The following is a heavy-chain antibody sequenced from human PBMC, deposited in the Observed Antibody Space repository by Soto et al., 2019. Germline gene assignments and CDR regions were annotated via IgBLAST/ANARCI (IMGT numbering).Heavy chain of an antibody. V-gene: IGHV1-69*01. Sequence: QVQLVQSGAEVKKPGSSVRVSCKASGDTFIGYSISWVRQAPGQGLEWMGWVIPTQRTTKYAQNVQGRVTMTVDQSASTTYMELSSLRPEDTALYYCVIDRLIVAVSVGRMDVWGQGTTVTVSS. CDR1: GDTFIGYS. CDR3: VIDRLIVAVSVGRMDV. J-gene: IGHJ6*02. D-gene: IGHD5-12*01. CDR2: VIPTQRTT.